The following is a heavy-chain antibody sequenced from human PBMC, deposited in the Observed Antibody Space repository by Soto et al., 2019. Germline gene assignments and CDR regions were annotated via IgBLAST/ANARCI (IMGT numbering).Heavy chain of an antibody. CDR3: ARPGCGGGTCYAS. J-gene: IGHJ4*02. V-gene: IGHV3-7*03. CDR1: GFSFTNSW. CDR2: INADGSGT. D-gene: IGHD2-15*01. Sequence: EVQVMVESGGGLVQPGGSLRLSCVASGFSFTNSWMRWVRRIPGKGLVWVATINADGSGTQSVDSAEERISVSRDISKASLYLQMNSLSSEDSAVHYCARPGCGGGTCYASWGQGTQVAVSS.